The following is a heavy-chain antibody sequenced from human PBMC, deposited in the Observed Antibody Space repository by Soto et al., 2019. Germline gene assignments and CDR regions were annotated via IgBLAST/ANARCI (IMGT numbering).Heavy chain of an antibody. CDR2: ISYDGCNK. CDR1: GFTFSSYA. Sequence: GGSLRLSCAASGFTFSSYAMHWVRQAPGKGLEWVAFISYDGCNKYYADSVKGRFIISRDNSKNTLYLQMNSLRAEDTAVYYCALNAGSSGPESLYYFDYWGQGTLVTVSS. D-gene: IGHD3-22*01. CDR3: ALNAGSSGPESLYYFDY. V-gene: IGHV3-30-3*01. J-gene: IGHJ4*02.